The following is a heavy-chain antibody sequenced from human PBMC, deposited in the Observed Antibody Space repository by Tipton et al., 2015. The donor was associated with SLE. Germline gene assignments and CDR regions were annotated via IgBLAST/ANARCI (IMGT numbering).Heavy chain of an antibody. J-gene: IGHJ4*02. D-gene: IGHD7-27*01. Sequence: TLSLTCAVSNYSISSNYYWGWIRQPPGKGLEWIGYIYYSGSTNYNPSLMSRVTISLDTSKNQFSLKLSSVTAADTAVYYCARVRLTGDSLGFDYWGQGTLVTVSS. CDR2: IYYSGST. CDR1: NYSISSNYY. CDR3: ARVRLTGDSLGFDY. V-gene: IGHV4-61*01.